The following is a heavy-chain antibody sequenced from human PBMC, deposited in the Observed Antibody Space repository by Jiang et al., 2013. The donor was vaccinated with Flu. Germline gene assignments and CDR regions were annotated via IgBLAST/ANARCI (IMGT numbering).Heavy chain of an antibody. D-gene: IGHD3-9*01. J-gene: IGHJ4*02. Sequence: FSSYGISWVRQAPGQGLEWMGWISAYNGNRNYAQKLQGRVTMTTDTSTSTAHMELRSLRSDDTAVYYCARGLRYFDWSPVLVYWGQGTLVTVSS. CDR1: FSSYG. V-gene: IGHV1-18*01. CDR2: ISAYNGNR. CDR3: ARGLRYFDWSPVLVY.